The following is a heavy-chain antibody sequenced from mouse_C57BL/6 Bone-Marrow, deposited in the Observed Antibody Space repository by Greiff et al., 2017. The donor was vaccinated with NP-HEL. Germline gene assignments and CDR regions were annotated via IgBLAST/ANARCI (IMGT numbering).Heavy chain of an antibody. V-gene: IGHV1-82*01. J-gene: IGHJ4*01. Sequence: QVQLKQPGPELVKPGASVKISCKASGYAFSSYWMNWVKQRPGKGLEWIGRIYPGDGDTNYNGKFKGKATLTADKSSSTAYMQLSSLTSEDSAVYFCARSELDYYAMDYWGQGTSVTVSS. CDR1: GYAFSSYW. D-gene: IGHD4-1*01. CDR3: ARSELDYYAMDY. CDR2: IYPGDGDT.